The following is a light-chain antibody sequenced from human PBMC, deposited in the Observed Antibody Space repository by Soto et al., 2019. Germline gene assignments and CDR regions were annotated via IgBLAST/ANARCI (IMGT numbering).Light chain of an antibody. Sequence: ESVLTQSPGTVSLSPGERATLSCMASQSVRSSYLAWYQQKLGQAPRLLIYGVSNMATGIPDRFSDSGSGTDFTLTISRRESEDFAVYYGQQYGTSPRTFAQRTKVEIQ. CDR2: GVS. CDR3: QQYGTSPRT. CDR1: QSVRSSY. V-gene: IGKV3-20*01. J-gene: IGKJ1*01.